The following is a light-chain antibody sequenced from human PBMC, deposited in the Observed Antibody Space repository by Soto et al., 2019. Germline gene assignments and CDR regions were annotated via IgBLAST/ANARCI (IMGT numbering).Light chain of an antibody. CDR1: AFPLQF. V-gene: IGLV3-25*03. CDR3: QSADSSGTYVV. CDR2: KDS. J-gene: IGLJ2*01. Sequence: SYELTQPPSVSVSPGQKARITCSGDAFPLQFAYWYQQKPGQAPVVVIHKDSDRPSGIPERFSGSSSGTTVTLTISGVQAEDEADYYCQSADSSGTYVVFGGGTKLTVL.